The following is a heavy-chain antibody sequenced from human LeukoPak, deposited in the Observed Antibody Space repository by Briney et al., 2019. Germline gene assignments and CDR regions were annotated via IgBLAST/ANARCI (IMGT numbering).Heavy chain of an antibody. J-gene: IGHJ4*02. CDR2: INPNSGGT. CDR1: GYTFTGYY. CDR3: ARVRVYDFYLDY. Sequence: GASVKVSCKASGYTFTGYYMHWVRQAPGQGLEWIGWINPNSGGTNYAQKFQDRVTMTRDTSISTAYMELSRLRSDDTAVYYCARVRVYDFYLDYWGQGTLVTVSS. V-gene: IGHV1-2*02. D-gene: IGHD3-3*01.